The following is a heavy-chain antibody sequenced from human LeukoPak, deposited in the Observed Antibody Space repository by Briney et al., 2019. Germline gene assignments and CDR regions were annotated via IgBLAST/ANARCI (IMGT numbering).Heavy chain of an antibody. J-gene: IGHJ3*02. CDR3: ARGRGTYYYDSSGYPADNAFDI. V-gene: IGHV4-31*03. CDR2: IYYSGST. D-gene: IGHD3-22*01. CDR1: GGSISSGGYY. Sequence: PSQTLSLTCTVSGGSISSGGYYWSWIRQHPGKALEWIGYIYYSGSTYYNPSLKSRVTISVDTSKNQFSLKLSSVTAADTAVYYCARGRGTYYYDSSGYPADNAFDIWGQGTMVTVSS.